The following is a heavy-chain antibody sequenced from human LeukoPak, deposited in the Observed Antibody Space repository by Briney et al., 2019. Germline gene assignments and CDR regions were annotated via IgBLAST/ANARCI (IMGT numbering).Heavy chain of an antibody. D-gene: IGHD3-10*01. CDR1: GLTFSSYA. Sequence: PGGSLRLSCAASGLTFSSYAMSWVRHAPGKGLEGVSAISGSGGSTYYADSVKGRFTISRDNSKNTLYLQMNSLRAEDTAVYYCAKGTGSYYVKSYFDYWGQGTLVTVSS. CDR2: ISGSGGST. J-gene: IGHJ4*02. CDR3: AKGTGSYYVKSYFDY. V-gene: IGHV3-23*01.